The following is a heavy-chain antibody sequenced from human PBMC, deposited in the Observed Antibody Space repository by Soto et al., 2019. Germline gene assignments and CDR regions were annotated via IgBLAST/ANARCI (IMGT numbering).Heavy chain of an antibody. V-gene: IGHV1-8*01. D-gene: IGHD1-7*01. Sequence: EWMGWMNPNSGNTGYAQKFQGRVTMTRNTSISTAYTALSSLRSEDTAVYYCARGDNFFLMIRPRWNSIDFWCQGTLVS. CDR3: ARGDNFFLMIRPRWNSIDF. CDR2: MNPNSGNT. J-gene: IGHJ1*01.